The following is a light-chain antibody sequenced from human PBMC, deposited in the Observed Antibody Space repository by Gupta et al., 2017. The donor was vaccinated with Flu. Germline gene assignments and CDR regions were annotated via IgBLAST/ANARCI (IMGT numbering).Light chain of an antibody. CDR2: GSA. CDR3: QQYNSWPPLT. CDR1: QSISTD. J-gene: IGKJ4*01. V-gene: IGKV3-15*01. Sequence: EIVMMQSPATLSVSPGESATLSCRASQSISTDLAWYQQQPGQAPRLLMFGSATRATGIPARFSGSGSGTEFTLTISSLQSEDFAVYYCQQYNSWPPLTFGGGTKVEIK.